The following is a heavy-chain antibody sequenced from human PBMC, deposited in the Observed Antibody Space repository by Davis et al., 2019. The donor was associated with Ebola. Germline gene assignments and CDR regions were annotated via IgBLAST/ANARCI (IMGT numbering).Heavy chain of an antibody. J-gene: IGHJ6*02. CDR2: IYYSGSN. CDR1: GGSISSGDYY. Sequence: SETLSLTCTVSGGSISSGDYYWSWIRQPPGKGLEWIGYIYYSGSNYYNPSLKSRVTISVDTSKNQFSLKLSSVTAADTAVYYCARDDYSNYYGMDVWGQGTTVTVSS. D-gene: IGHD4-11*01. V-gene: IGHV4-30-4*02. CDR3: ARDDYSNYYGMDV.